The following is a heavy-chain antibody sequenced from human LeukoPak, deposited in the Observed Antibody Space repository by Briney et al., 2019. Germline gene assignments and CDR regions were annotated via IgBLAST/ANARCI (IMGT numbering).Heavy chain of an antibody. Sequence: GGSLRLSCAASKFTFSNYTLTWVRQSPGKGLDWVSSISGSSRYIHYSDSVKGRFTISRDNAKNLLYLQMDSLTADDTAAYYCARVNSALVVSLEGSWAGSLGFDHWGQGTLVTVSS. CDR1: KFTFSNYT. J-gene: IGHJ4*02. D-gene: IGHD3-3*01. V-gene: IGHV3-21*06. CDR2: ISGSSRYI. CDR3: ARVNSALVVSLEGSWAGSLGFDH.